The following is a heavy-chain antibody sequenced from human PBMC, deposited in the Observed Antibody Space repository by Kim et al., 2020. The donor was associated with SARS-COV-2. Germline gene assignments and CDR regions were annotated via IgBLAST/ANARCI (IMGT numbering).Heavy chain of an antibody. D-gene: IGHD1-1*01. CDR2: IIPILGIA. V-gene: IGHV1-69*04. Sequence: SVKVSCKASGDTFSSYAISWVRQAPGQGLEWMGRIIPILGIANYAQKFQGRVTITADKSTSTAYMELSSLRSEDTAVYYCASSTTGTHYFDYWGQGTLVTVSS. J-gene: IGHJ4*02. CDR3: ASSTTGTHYFDY. CDR1: GDTFSSYA.